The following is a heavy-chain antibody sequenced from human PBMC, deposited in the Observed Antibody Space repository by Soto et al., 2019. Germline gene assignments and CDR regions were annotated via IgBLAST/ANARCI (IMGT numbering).Heavy chain of an antibody. CDR1: GFTFVEYA. CDR3: TRGCNGVCRYLYYYYYYGMDV. CDR2: IRSKAYGGTT. V-gene: IGHV3-49*03. Sequence: PGGSLRLSCTASGFTFVEYAMSWFRQAPGKGLEWVGFIRSKAYGGTTEYAASVKGRFTISRDDSKSIAYLQMNSLKTEDTAVYYCTRGCNGVCRYLYYYYYYGMDVWGQGTTVTVSS. J-gene: IGHJ6*02. D-gene: IGHD2-8*01.